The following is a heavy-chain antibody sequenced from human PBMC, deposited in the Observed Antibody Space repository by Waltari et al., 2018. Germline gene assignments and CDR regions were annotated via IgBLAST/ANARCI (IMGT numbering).Heavy chain of an antibody. Sequence: QLQLQESGPGLVKPSDTLSLMCTVSGGSVTSSSFHWTWIRQPPGKGLEWIGSVDYTGSAVYNPPLKSRLTISSDTSGNQFSLQVRSVTAADTAVYYCARLASPEGLDVWGQGTTVTVSS. CDR1: GGSVTSSSFH. CDR3: ARLASPEGLDV. V-gene: IGHV4-39*01. CDR2: VDYTGSA. J-gene: IGHJ6*02.